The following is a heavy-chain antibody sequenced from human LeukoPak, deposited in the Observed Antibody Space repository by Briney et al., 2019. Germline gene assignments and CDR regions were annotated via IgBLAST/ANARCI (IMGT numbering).Heavy chain of an antibody. Sequence: GGSLRLSCAASGFTFSSYSMNWVRQAPGKGLEWVSYISSSSSTIYYAGSVKGRFTISRDNAKNSLYLQMNTLRAEDTAVYYCARDQRITIFGVAIGDAFDIWGQGTMVTVSS. J-gene: IGHJ3*02. CDR2: ISSSSSTI. D-gene: IGHD3-3*01. CDR1: GFTFSSYS. V-gene: IGHV3-48*01. CDR3: ARDQRITIFGVAIGDAFDI.